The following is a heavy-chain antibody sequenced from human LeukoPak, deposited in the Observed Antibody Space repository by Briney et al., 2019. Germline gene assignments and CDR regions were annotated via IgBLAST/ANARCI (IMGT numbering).Heavy chain of an antibody. V-gene: IGHV1-18*01. Sequence: ASVKVSCKASGYTFTSYGISWVRQAPGQGLEWMGWISAYNGNTNYAQKFQGRVTMTRDTSTSTVYMELSSLRSEDTAVYYCARDFRGNYYDSSGYYNDYWGQGTLVTVSS. D-gene: IGHD3-22*01. CDR2: ISAYNGNT. CDR3: ARDFRGNYYDSSGYYNDY. J-gene: IGHJ4*02. CDR1: GYTFTSYG.